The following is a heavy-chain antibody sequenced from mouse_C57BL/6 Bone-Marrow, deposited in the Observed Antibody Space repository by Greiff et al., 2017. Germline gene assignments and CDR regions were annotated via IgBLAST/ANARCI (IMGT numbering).Heavy chain of an antibody. CDR3: ARDTTVVASYYFDY. D-gene: IGHD1-1*01. Sequence: VQLQQSGAELARPGASVKLSCTASGYTFTSYGISWVKQRTGQGLEWIGEIYPRSGNTYYNEKFKGNATLTADKSSSTAYMELRSLTSEDCAVYFGARDTTVVASYYFDYWGQGTTLTVSS. CDR2: IYPRSGNT. J-gene: IGHJ2*01. V-gene: IGHV1-81*01. CDR1: GYTFTSYG.